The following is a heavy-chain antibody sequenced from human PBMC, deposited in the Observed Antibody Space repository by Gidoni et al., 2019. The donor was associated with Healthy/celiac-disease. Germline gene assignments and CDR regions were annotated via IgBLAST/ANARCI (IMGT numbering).Heavy chain of an antibody. CDR3: ARVPMYYDLYYMDV. CDR2: ISSSSSYI. CDR1: GFPFSSYS. V-gene: IGHV3-21*01. Sequence: EVQLVESGGGLVKPGGSLRLSCAASGFPFSSYSMNWVRQAPGKGLEWVSSISSSSSYIYYADSVKGRFTISRDNAKNSLYLQMNSLRAEDTAVYYCARVPMYYDLYYMDVWGKGTTVTVSS. J-gene: IGHJ6*03. D-gene: IGHD3-3*01.